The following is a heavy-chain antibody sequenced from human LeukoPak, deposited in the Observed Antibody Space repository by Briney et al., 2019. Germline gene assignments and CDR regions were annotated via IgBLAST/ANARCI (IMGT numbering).Heavy chain of an antibody. CDR3: ARTQYRGYFDY. J-gene: IGHJ4*02. D-gene: IGHD3-16*02. CDR2: ISSSGSTK. Sequence: PGGSLRLSCAASGFTFSSYEMNWVRQAPGKGLEWVSYISSSGSTKYYADSVKGRFTFSRDNARNSLYLQMNSLRAEDTAVYYCARTQYRGYFDYWGQGTLVTVSS. V-gene: IGHV3-48*03. CDR1: GFTFSSYE.